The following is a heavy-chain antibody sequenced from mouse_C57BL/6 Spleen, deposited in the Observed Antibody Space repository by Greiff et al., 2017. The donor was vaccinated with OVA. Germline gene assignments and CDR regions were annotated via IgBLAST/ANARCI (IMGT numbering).Heavy chain of an antibody. CDR1: GYAFISSW. CDR2: IYPGDGDT. Sequence: QVQLQQSGPELVKPGASVKISCKASGYAFISSWMNWVKQRPGKGLEWIGRIYPGDGDTNYNGKFKGKATLTADKSSSTAYMQLSSLTSEDSAVYFCARNPGLFDYWGQGTTLTVSS. CDR3: ARNPGLFDY. J-gene: IGHJ2*01. D-gene: IGHD3-1*01. V-gene: IGHV1-82*01.